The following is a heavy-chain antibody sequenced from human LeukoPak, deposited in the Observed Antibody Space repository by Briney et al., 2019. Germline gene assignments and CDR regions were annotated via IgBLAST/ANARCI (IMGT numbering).Heavy chain of an antibody. CDR3: AKDLIVVVPAAIGYDY. V-gene: IGHV3-30*02. D-gene: IGHD2-2*01. CDR1: GFTFSSYG. CDR2: IRYDGSNK. J-gene: IGHJ4*02. Sequence: GGSPRLSCAASGFTFSSYGMHWVRQAPGKGLEWVAFIRYDGSNKYYADSVKGRFTISRDNSKNTLYLQMNSLRAEDTAAYYCAKDLIVVVPAAIGYDYWGQGTLGTVSS.